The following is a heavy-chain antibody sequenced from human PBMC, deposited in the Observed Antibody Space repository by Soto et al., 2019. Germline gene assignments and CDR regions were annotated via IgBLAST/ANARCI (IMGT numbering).Heavy chain of an antibody. CDR3: AREGQTFGVVIDFDY. Sequence: ASVKVSCKASGYTLTSHGISWVRQDPGQGLEWMGWISAYNGNTNYAQKLQGRVTMTTDTSTSTAYMELRSLRSDDTAVYFCAREGQTFGVVIDFDYWGQGTLVTVSS. D-gene: IGHD3-3*01. CDR1: GYTLTSHG. V-gene: IGHV1-18*01. J-gene: IGHJ4*02. CDR2: ISAYNGNT.